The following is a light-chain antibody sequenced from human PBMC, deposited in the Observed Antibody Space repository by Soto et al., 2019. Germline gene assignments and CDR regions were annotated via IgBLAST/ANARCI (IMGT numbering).Light chain of an antibody. CDR2: EVS. Sequence: QSALTQPASVSGPPGQSXXIXCTGTSSDVGGYGSVSWYQQHPGKAPKLMIYEVSNRPSGVSNRFSGSKSGNTASLTISGLQAEDDADYYCSSYTSSGTYVFGTGTKLTVL. V-gene: IGLV2-14*01. J-gene: IGLJ1*01. CDR3: SSYTSSGTYV. CDR1: SSDVGGYGS.